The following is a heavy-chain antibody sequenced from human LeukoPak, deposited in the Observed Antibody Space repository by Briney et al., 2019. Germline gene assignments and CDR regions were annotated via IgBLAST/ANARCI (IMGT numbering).Heavy chain of an antibody. CDR2: IIPIFGTA. V-gene: IGHV1-69*13. J-gene: IGHJ4*02. CDR3: AREGSITGTTEYFDY. CDR1: GGTFSSYA. D-gene: IGHD1-7*01. Sequence: ASVKVSCKASGGTFSSYAISWVRQAPGQGLEWMGGIIPIFGTANYAQKFQGRVTITADESTSTAYMEPSSLRSEDTAVYYCAREGSITGTTEYFDYWGQGTLVTVSS.